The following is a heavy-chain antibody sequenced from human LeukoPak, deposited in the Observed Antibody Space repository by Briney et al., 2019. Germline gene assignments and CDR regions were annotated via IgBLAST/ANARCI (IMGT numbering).Heavy chain of an antibody. CDR1: GFTFSNYG. J-gene: IGHJ4*02. CDR3: ARTYSRESGYDFVFHY. V-gene: IGHV3-30*03. D-gene: IGHD5-12*01. CDR2: ISYDGSSK. Sequence: GRSLRLSCAASGFTFSNYGMHWVRQAPGKGLEWVAVISYDGSSKYYADSVKGRFTISRDSSKSTVYLQMNSLRAEDTAVYYCARTYSRESGYDFVFHYWGQGTLVSVSS.